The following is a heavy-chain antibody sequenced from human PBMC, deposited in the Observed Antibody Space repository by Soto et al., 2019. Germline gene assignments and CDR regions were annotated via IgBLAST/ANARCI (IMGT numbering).Heavy chain of an antibody. V-gene: IGHV1-24*01. CDR3: AAQALMSSHPGVGATYFDH. CDR2: FEPEDGEI. D-gene: IGHD3-3*01. J-gene: IGHJ4*02. Sequence: ASVKVSCKVYGKTLSELSIHWVRQAPGIGLEWMGGFEPEDGEIVYAQIFQGRVTMTEDTSTDTAYMEVSSLRSEDTAVYYCAAQALMSSHPGVGATYFDHWGQGTLVTVSS. CDR1: GKTLSELS.